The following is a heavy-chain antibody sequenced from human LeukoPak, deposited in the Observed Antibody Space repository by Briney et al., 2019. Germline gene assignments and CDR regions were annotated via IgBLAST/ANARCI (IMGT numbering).Heavy chain of an antibody. J-gene: IGHJ4*02. CDR2: INENSGFI. CDR3: AKADKRYSSSWYRFDY. CDR1: GFTLSSYT. V-gene: IGHV3-48*01. Sequence: GGSLRLSCAASGFTLSSYTMNWVRQAPGKGLEWISYINENSGFIYYADSVKGRFTISRDNSKNTLYLQMNSLRAEDTAVYYCAKADKRYSSSWYRFDYWGQGTLVTVSS. D-gene: IGHD6-13*01.